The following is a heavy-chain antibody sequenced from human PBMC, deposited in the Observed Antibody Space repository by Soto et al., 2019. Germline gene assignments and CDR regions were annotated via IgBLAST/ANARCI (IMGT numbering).Heavy chain of an antibody. V-gene: IGHV3-66*01. CDR1: GFTFSSYA. D-gene: IGHD6-19*01. J-gene: IGHJ6*02. Sequence: GGSLRLSCAASGFTFSSYAMSWVRQAPGKGLEWVSVIYSGGSTYYADSVKGRFTISRDNSKNTLYLQMNSLRAEDTAVYYCTTPPSAVAGTSGYYYYGMDVWGQGTTVTVSS. CDR3: TTPPSAVAGTSGYYYYGMDV. CDR2: IYSGGST.